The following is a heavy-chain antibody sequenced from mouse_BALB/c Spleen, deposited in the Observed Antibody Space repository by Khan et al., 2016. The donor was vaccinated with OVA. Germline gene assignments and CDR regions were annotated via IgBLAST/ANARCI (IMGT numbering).Heavy chain of an antibody. D-gene: IGHD3-3*01. CDR3: ARSPPVGDLWFAY. J-gene: IGHJ3*01. V-gene: IGHV3-2*02. CDR1: GYSITSDYA. Sequence: EVQLQESGPGLVKPSQSLSLTCTVTGYSITSDYAWNWIRQFPGNKLEWMGYISYSGSTSYNPSLKSRISITRDTSKNQFFLQLNSVTTEETATYYRARSPPVGDLWFAYWGQGTLVTVSA. CDR2: ISYSGST.